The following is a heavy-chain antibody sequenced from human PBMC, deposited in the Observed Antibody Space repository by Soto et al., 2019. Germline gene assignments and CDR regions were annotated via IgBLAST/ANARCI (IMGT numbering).Heavy chain of an antibody. CDR1: GGSISSGGYY. V-gene: IGHV4-31*01. J-gene: IGHJ3*02. Sequence: SETLSLTCTVSGGSISSGGYYWSWIRQHPGKGLEWIGYIYYSGSTYYNPSLKSLVTISVDTSKNQFSLQLSSVTAADTAVYYCARGVRDYYYDSSGYPGLDAFDIWGQGTMVTVSS. CDR3: ARGVRDYYYDSSGYPGLDAFDI. CDR2: IYYSGST. D-gene: IGHD3-22*01.